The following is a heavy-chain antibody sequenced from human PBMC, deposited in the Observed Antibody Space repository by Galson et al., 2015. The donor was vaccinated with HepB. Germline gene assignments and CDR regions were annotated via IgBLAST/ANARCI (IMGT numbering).Heavy chain of an antibody. CDR1: GFTFSNAW. CDR3: TTVDCSSTSCYTEVDYFDY. J-gene: IGHJ4*02. Sequence: SLRLSCAASGFTFSNAWMNWVRQAPGKGLEWVGRIKSKTDGGTTDYAAPVKGRFTISRDDSKNTLYLQMNSLKTEDTAVYYCTTVDCSSTSCYTEVDYFDYWGQGTLVTVSS. V-gene: IGHV3-15*07. CDR2: IKSKTDGGTT. D-gene: IGHD2-2*02.